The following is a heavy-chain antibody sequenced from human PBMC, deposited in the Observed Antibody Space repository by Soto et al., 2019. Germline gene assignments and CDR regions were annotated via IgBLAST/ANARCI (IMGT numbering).Heavy chain of an antibody. V-gene: IGHV4-31*03. J-gene: IGHJ5*02. D-gene: IGHD3-10*02. CDR1: GGSVISGGSY. Sequence: SETLSLTCTVSGGSVISGGSYWSWIRQQPGKGLEWIGYIYYSGSTYYNPSLKSRVTISVDTSKNQFSLKLSSVTAADTAVYYCARVVDLTYYYRRGGWFDPWGQGTLVTVSS. CDR2: IYYSGST. CDR3: ARVVDLTYYYRRGGWFDP.